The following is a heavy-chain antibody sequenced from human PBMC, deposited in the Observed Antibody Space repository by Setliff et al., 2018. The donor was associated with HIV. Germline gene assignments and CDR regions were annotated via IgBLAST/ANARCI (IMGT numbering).Heavy chain of an antibody. CDR3: KRRYCTSTSCSSPYDY. J-gene: IGHJ4*02. CDR2: IPYDSTYI. CDR1: GFTFSNFA. Sequence: PGGSLRLSCVASGFTFSNFAMHWVRQAPGKGLEWVAIIPYDSTYIYYADSVKGRFTISRDNAKNSLYLQMNSLRAEDTAVYYCKRRYCTSTSCSSPYDYWGRGTLVTVSS. V-gene: IGHV3-30*07. D-gene: IGHD2-2*01.